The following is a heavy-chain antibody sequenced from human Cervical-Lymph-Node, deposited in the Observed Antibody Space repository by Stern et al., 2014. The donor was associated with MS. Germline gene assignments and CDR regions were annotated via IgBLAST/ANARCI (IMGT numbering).Heavy chain of an antibody. CDR3: ARDSEMDYYGSGSSDY. J-gene: IGHJ4*02. Sequence: VQLVESGGGLVKPGGSLRLSCAASGFTFSDHYMSWIRQAPGQGLEWLSYISTSGSTIYYADSVKGRFTISRDNAKNSLYMQMNSLRAEDTAVYYCARDSEMDYYGSGSSDYWGQGTLVTVSS. D-gene: IGHD3-10*01. CDR2: ISTSGSTI. CDR1: GFTFSDHY. V-gene: IGHV3-11*01.